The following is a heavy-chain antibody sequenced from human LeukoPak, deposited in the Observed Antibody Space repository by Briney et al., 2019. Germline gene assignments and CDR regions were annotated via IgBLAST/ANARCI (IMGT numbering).Heavy chain of an antibody. J-gene: IGHJ4*02. CDR1: GFTFSSYA. CDR3: AKRTTVTTGSFDY. V-gene: IGHV3-23*01. CDR2: ISGGGGTT. Sequence: GGSLRLSCAASGFTFSSYAMSWVRQAPGKGLEWVSAISGGGGTTYHADSVKGRFTISRDNSKKTLYLQMNSLRSEDTAVYYCAKRTTVTTGSFDYWGQGTLSPSPQ. D-gene: IGHD4-17*01.